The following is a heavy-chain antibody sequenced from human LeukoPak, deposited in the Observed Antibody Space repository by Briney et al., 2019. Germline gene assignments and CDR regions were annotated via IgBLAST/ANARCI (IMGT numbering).Heavy chain of an antibody. D-gene: IGHD3-10*01. CDR3: ARHTGMVRGVGNYYMDV. Sequence: SETLSLTCTVSGGSISSSSYYWGWIRQPPGKGLEWIGSIYYSGSTYYNPSLKSRVTISVDTSKNQFSLKLSSVTAADTAVYYCARHTGMVRGVGNYYMDVWGKGTTVTISS. CDR2: IYYSGST. J-gene: IGHJ6*03. CDR1: GGSISSSSYY. V-gene: IGHV4-39*01.